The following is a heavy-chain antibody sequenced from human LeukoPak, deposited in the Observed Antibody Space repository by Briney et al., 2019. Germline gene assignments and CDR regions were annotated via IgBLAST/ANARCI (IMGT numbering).Heavy chain of an antibody. Sequence: SGGSLRLSCEASGFTFRSYGMHWVRQAPGKGLEWGAVILYDGTNKYYADSVKGRFTISRDNSKNTLYLQMSSLRAEDTAVYYCAKGMGSSSWYSDYWGQGTLVTVSS. V-gene: IGHV3-30*18. CDR1: GFTFRSYG. CDR3: AKGMGSSSWYSDY. D-gene: IGHD6-13*01. CDR2: ILYDGTNK. J-gene: IGHJ4*02.